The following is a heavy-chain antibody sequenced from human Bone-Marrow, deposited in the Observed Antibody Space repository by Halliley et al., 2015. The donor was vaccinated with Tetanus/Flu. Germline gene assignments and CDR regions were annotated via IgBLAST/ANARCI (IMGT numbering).Heavy chain of an antibody. J-gene: IGHJ3*02. CDR1: GINFSNAW. Sequence: CAASGINFSNAWMNWVRQAPGKGLEWVGRIKRKSDGETTDYAAPVKGRFTISRDDAKDTVYLQMSSLKTEDTAVYHCTTTYNWNLDGVNAFDIWGQGTMVTVSS. D-gene: IGHD1-7*01. V-gene: IGHV3-15*07. CDR3: TTTYNWNLDGVNAFDI. CDR2: IKRKSDGETT.